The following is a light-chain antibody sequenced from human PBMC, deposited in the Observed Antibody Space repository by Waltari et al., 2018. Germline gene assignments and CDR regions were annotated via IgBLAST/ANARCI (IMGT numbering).Light chain of an antibody. V-gene: IGLV2-14*03. J-gene: IGLJ1*01. Sequence: QSALTQPASVSGSPGQSITISCTGTSRAVGGYDWVSWYQQHPDKAPKVVILDVSYRPSGVSNRFSGSKSGNTASLTISGLQAEDEADYYCTSYTSSHSLVFGTGTKVTVL. CDR2: DVS. CDR3: TSYTSSHSLV. CDR1: SRAVGGYDW.